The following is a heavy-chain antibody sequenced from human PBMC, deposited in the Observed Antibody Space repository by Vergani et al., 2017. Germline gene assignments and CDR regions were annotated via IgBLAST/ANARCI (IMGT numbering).Heavy chain of an antibody. Sequence: EVQLVQSGAEVKKPGESLKISCKGSGYSFTSYWIGWVRQMPGKGLEWMGIIYPGDSDTRYSPSFQGQVTISADKSISTAYLQWSSLKASDTAMYYCARPYDSSGYYYGHFDYWGQGPLVTVSS. CDR1: GYSFTSYW. CDR3: ARPYDSSGYYYGHFDY. J-gene: IGHJ4*02. D-gene: IGHD3-22*01. V-gene: IGHV5-51*01. CDR2: IYPGDSDT.